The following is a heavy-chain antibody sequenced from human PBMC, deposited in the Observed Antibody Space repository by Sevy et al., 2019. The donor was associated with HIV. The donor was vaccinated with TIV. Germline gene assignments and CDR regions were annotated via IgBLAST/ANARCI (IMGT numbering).Heavy chain of an antibody. V-gene: IGHV3-23*01. J-gene: IGHJ4*02. Sequence: GGSLRLSCAVSGFNFNIYSMSWVRQAPGKGLEWVSTLSFGCGKINYADSVKGRLLISRDDSKNTLYLQMNSLRAEDTAVYFCAREGCTRPHDYWGQGTLVTVSS. CDR1: GFNFNIYS. CDR3: AREGCTRPHDY. CDR2: LSFGCGKI. D-gene: IGHD2-8*01.